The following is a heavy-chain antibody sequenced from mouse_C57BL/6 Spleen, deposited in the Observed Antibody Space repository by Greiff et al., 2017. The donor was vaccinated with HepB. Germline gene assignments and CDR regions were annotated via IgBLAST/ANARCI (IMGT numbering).Heavy chain of an antibody. V-gene: IGHV1-15*01. J-gene: IGHJ4*01. CDR1: GYTFTDYE. Sequence: QVQLQQSGAELVRPGASVTLSCKASGYTFTDYEMHWVKQTPVHGLEWIGAIDPETGGTAYNQKFKGKAILTADKSSSTAYMELRSLTSEDSAVYYCTRWRGSGSYAMDYWGQGTSVTVSS. D-gene: IGHD3-2*02. CDR2: IDPETGGT. CDR3: TRWRGSGSYAMDY.